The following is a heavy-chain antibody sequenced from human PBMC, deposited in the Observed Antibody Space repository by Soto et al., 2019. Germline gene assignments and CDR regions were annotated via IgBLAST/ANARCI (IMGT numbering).Heavy chain of an antibody. J-gene: IGHJ4*02. CDR2: ISRGSKNK. Sequence: GGSLRLSCAASGFTFSNFGMHWVRQAPGKGLEWVAFISRGSKNKNDADSAKGRFTISRDNAKNTLYLQMNSLRADDTAVYYCARDYGSGSVTFDYWGQGTLVTVSS. CDR1: GFTFSNFG. CDR3: ARDYGSGSVTFDY. D-gene: IGHD3-10*01. V-gene: IGHV3-30*02.